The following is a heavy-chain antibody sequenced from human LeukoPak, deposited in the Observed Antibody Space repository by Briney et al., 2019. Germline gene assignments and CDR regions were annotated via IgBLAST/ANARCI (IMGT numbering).Heavy chain of an antibody. D-gene: IGHD3-9*01. CDR3: ARGPPRYDILTGYPLGLFDY. CDR2: INPNNGGT. CDR1: GHTFTGYY. V-gene: IGHV1-2*02. Sequence: ASVKVSCKASGHTFTGYYIHWVRQAPGQGLEWMGWINPNNGGTKYAQKFQGRVTTTRDTSITTAYMELSRLRSDDTAVYYCARGPPRYDILTGYPLGLFDYWGQGTLVTVSS. J-gene: IGHJ4*02.